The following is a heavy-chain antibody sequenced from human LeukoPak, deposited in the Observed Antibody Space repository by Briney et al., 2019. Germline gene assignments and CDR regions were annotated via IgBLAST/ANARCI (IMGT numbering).Heavy chain of an antibody. Sequence: PGGSLRLSCAASGFTFSSYAMSWVRQAPGKGLEWVSAISGSGGSTYYADSVKGRFTISRDNAKNSLYLQMNSLRAEDTAVHYCARDPPYSYGRGHFDYWGQGTLVTVSS. D-gene: IGHD5-18*01. V-gene: IGHV3-23*01. CDR3: ARDPPYSYGRGHFDY. CDR1: GFTFSSYA. CDR2: ISGSGGST. J-gene: IGHJ4*02.